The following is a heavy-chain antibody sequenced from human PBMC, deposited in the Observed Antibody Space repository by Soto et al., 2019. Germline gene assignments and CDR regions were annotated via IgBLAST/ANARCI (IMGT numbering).Heavy chain of an antibody. CDR1: GYIFISYA. D-gene: IGHD2-2*02. CDR2: ISAGNGNT. J-gene: IGHJ3*02. Sequence: ASVKVSCKASGYIFISYAIHWVRQAPGQRLEWMGWISAGNGNTRYSQNFQGRVTITRDTSASTVYMELSSLRSEDTAVYYCARSTIGYCISTSCYMGAFDIWGQ. V-gene: IGHV1-3*01. CDR3: ARSTIGYCISTSCYMGAFDI.